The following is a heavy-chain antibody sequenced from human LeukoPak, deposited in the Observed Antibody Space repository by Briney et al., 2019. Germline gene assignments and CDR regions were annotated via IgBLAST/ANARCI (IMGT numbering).Heavy chain of an antibody. CDR1: GYTFTGYY. CDR2: INPNSGGT. J-gene: IGHJ4*02. D-gene: IGHD3-10*01. CDR3: ASQRVWFGDTRGYFDY. Sequence: ASVKVSCKASGYTFTGYYMYWVRQAPGQGLEWMGWINPNSGGTNYAQKFQGRVTMTRDTSISTAYMELSRLRSDDTAVYYCASQRVWFGDTRGYFDYWGQGTLVTVSS. V-gene: IGHV1-2*02.